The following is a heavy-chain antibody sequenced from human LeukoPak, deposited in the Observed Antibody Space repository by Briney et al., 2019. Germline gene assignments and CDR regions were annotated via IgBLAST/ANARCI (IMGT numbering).Heavy chain of an antibody. Sequence: SETLSLTCTVSGGSISSYYWSWIRQPPGKGLEWIGYIYNSGSTNYNHSLKSRVTISEDMSNNQFSLKLSSVTAADTAVYYCARALRLWGGNSGIAFDIWGQGAMVTVSS. D-gene: IGHD4-23*01. CDR1: GGSISSYY. CDR3: ARALRLWGGNSGIAFDI. CDR2: IYNSGST. V-gene: IGHV4-59*01. J-gene: IGHJ3*02.